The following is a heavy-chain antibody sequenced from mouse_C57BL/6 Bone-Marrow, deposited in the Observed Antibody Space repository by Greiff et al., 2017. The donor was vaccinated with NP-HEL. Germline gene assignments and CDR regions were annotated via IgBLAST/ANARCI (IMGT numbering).Heavy chain of an antibody. CDR2: IYPGSGNT. Sequence: QVQLQQSGAELVRPGASVKLSCKASGYTFTDYYINWVKQRPGQGLEWIARIYPGSGNTYYNEKFKGKATLTAEKSSSTAYMQLSSLTSEDSAIYFCARMRDYWGQGTSVTVSS. J-gene: IGHJ4*01. CDR1: GYTFTDYY. V-gene: IGHV1-76*01. CDR3: ARMRDY.